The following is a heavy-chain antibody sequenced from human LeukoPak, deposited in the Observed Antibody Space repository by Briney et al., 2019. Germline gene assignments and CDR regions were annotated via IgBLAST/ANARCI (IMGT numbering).Heavy chain of an antibody. Sequence: ASVKVSCKASGYTFTGYYMHWVRQAPGQGLKWMGRINPNSGGTNYAQKFQGRITMTRDTSISTAYMELSRLRSDDTAVYYCARDLVGYCSGGSCYPDYWGRGTLVTVSS. CDR3: ARDLVGYCSGGSCYPDY. J-gene: IGHJ4*02. V-gene: IGHV1-2*06. D-gene: IGHD2-15*01. CDR2: INPNSGGT. CDR1: GYTFTGYY.